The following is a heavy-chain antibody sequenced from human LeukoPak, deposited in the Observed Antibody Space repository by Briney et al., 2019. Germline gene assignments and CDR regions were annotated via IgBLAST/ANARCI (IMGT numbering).Heavy chain of an antibody. CDR1: GGTFSSYA. D-gene: IGHD1-7*01. J-gene: IGHJ4*02. CDR3: ARDKGYNWNYPYFDY. CDR2: IIPIFGTA. Sequence: ASVKVSCKASGGTFSSYAISWVRQAPGQGLEWMGGIIPIFGTANYAQKFQGRVTITADESTSTAYMELSILRSEDTAVYYCARDKGYNWNYPYFDYWGQGTLVTFSS. V-gene: IGHV1-69*01.